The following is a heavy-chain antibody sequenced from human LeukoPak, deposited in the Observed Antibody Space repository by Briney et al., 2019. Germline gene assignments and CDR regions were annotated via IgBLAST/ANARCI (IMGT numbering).Heavy chain of an antibody. Sequence: GGSLRLSCAASGFTFRTYWMSWLRQAPGKGLEWVANIKEDGRAEYYVDSVKGRFSISRDNAKNSLYLQMNSLRAEDTAVYHCARDTNGYADWGQGTLVTVSS. CDR2: IKEDGRAE. CDR1: GFTFRTYW. D-gene: IGHD2-2*01. CDR3: ARDTNGYAD. V-gene: IGHV3-7*01. J-gene: IGHJ4*02.